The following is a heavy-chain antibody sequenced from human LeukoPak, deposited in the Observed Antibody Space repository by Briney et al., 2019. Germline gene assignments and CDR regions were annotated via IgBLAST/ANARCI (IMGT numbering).Heavy chain of an antibody. CDR3: ARGAPYYYDSSGYYWGSYYYYYYMDV. V-gene: IGHV4-59*01. J-gene: IGHJ6*03. CDR1: GGSISSYY. Sequence: SETLSLTCTVSGGSISSYYWSWIRQPPGKGLEWIGYIYYSGSTNYNPSLKSRVTISVDTSKNQFSLKLSSVTAADTAVYYCARGAPYYYDSSGYYWGSYYYYYYMDVWGKGTTVTVSS. CDR2: IYYSGST. D-gene: IGHD3-22*01.